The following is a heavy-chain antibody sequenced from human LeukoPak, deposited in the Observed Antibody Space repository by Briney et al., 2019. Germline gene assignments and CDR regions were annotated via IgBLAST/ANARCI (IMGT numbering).Heavy chain of an antibody. V-gene: IGHV1-46*01. D-gene: IGHD3-22*01. CDR1: GYTFTRYY. Sequence: ASVKVSCKASGYTFTRYYMHWVRQAPGQGLEWMGIINPSGGSTRYAQKFQGRVTMTRDTSTSTVYMELSSLRSGDTAVYYCVRDYDSSGYFDYWGQGTLVTVSS. CDR3: VRDYDSSGYFDY. J-gene: IGHJ4*02. CDR2: INPSGGST.